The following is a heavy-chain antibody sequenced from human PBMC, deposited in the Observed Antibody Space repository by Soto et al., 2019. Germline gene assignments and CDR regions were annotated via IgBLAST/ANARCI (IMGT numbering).Heavy chain of an antibody. D-gene: IGHD3-16*01. V-gene: IGHV1-18*01. Sequence: QVQLVQSGAEVREPGASVKVSFKASGYTFTNYGISWVRQAPGQGLEWIGWISAYNGKIDYAQKVQGRITMTTDTSTSTAFMELRSHRSDDTAVYYCARETIPQMYYYGTDVWGQGTTVIVSS. J-gene: IGHJ6*02. CDR1: GYTFTNYG. CDR3: ARETIPQMYYYGTDV. CDR2: ISAYNGKI.